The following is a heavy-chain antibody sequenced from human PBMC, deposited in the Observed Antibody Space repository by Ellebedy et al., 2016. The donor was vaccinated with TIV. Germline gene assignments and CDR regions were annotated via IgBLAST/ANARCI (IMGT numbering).Heavy chain of an antibody. CDR3: ARATSGFDF. Sequence: PGGSLRLSCAASGFTFSSHDMHWVRQPTGKGLEWVSGITSAGDTYYLGSVKGRFIISRDSAKNSSYLQMNSLRAEDTAVYYCARATSGFDFWGQGALATVSS. CDR1: GFTFSSHD. V-gene: IGHV3-13*01. D-gene: IGHD5-24*01. J-gene: IGHJ4*02. CDR2: ITSAGDT.